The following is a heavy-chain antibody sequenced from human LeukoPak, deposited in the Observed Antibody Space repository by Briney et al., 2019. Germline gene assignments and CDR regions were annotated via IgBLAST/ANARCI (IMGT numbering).Heavy chain of an antibody. CDR3: AREYCSSTSCWRTGLDY. Sequence: SETLSLTCTISGASIDSYYWSWIRQPPGKGLEWIGYIYYSGSTNYNPSLKSRATISVDTSKNQFSLKLSSVTAADTAVYYCAREYCSSTSCWRTGLDYWGQGTLVTVSS. CDR1: GASIDSYY. D-gene: IGHD2-2*01. J-gene: IGHJ4*02. V-gene: IGHV4-59*01. CDR2: IYYSGST.